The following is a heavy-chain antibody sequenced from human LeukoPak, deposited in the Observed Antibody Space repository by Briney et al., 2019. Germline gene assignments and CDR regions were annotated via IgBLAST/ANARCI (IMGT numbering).Heavy chain of an antibody. Sequence: ASVKVSCKASGYTFTGYYMHWVRQAPGQGLEWMGWINPNSGGTNYAQKFQGRVTMTRDTSISTVYMELSSLRSEDTAVYYCARGSAVDTAYIHYWGQGTLVTVSS. V-gene: IGHV1-2*02. CDR1: GYTFTGYY. CDR3: ARGSAVDTAYIHY. CDR2: INPNSGGT. D-gene: IGHD5-18*01. J-gene: IGHJ4*02.